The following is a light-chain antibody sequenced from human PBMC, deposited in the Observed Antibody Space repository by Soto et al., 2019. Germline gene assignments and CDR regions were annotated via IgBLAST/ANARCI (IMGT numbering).Light chain of an antibody. V-gene: IGKV2-30*01. CDR1: QGLVYSDGNTF. Sequence: DVVMTQSPLSLSVTLRQPASISCRSSQGLVYSDGNTFLNWFHQRPGQSPRRLIYQVSNRDSGVPDRFSGSGSGTDYTLTISGVEAEDVGIYYCVQGTRWPWTFGQGTKVEIK. CDR2: QVS. CDR3: VQGTRWPWT. J-gene: IGKJ1*01.